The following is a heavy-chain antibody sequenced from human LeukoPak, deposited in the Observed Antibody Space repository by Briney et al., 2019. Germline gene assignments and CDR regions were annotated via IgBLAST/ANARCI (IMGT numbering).Heavy chain of an antibody. CDR2: IITVGRNT. D-gene: IGHD3-16*01. CDR3: ARRRQGDRYYFDY. CDR1: GFTLSSYW. Sequence: RGCLRLSCAPAGFTLSSYWMQWVRQAHGGGRVWVSRIITVGRNTSYTDSVKGPLTLSTDTSKNTLYMHMNSPRAEDTPVYYCARRRQGDRYYFDYWGQGTLVTVSS. J-gene: IGHJ4*02. V-gene: IGHV3-74*01.